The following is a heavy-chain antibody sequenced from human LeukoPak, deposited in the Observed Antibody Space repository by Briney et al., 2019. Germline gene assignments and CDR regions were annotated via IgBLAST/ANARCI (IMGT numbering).Heavy chain of an antibody. CDR1: GYSFTSYW. Sequence: GESLKISCKGSGYSFTSYWIGWMRQMPGKGLEWMGIIYPGDFDTRYSPSFQCQVTISADKSISTAYLQWSSLKASDTAMYYCARRPSPYNWNYGSSEFDPWGQGTLVTVSS. V-gene: IGHV5-51*01. CDR3: ARRPSPYNWNYGSSEFDP. D-gene: IGHD1-7*01. J-gene: IGHJ5*02. CDR2: IYPGDFDT.